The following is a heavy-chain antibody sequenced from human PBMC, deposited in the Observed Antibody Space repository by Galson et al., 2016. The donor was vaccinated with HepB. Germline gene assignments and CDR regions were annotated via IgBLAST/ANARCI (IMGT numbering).Heavy chain of an antibody. Sequence: SLRLSCAASGFTFSSYSMNWVRQAPGKGLEWVSYISSSSSTIYYADSVKGRFTISRDNAKNSLYLQMNSLRDEDTAVYYCAREHPGIAAAILDYWGQGTLVTVST. J-gene: IGHJ4*02. CDR1: GFTFSSYS. D-gene: IGHD6-25*01. CDR3: AREHPGIAAAILDY. V-gene: IGHV3-48*02. CDR2: ISSSSSTI.